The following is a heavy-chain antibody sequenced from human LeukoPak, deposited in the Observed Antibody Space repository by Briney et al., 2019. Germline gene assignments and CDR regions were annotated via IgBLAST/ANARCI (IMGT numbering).Heavy chain of an antibody. V-gene: IGHV3-15*01. CDR1: GFTFSNAW. CDR2: IKSKTDGGTT. CDR3: TTRDYYDRLPLDY. J-gene: IGHJ4*02. Sequence: GGSLRLSCAASGFTFSNAWMSWVCQAPGKGLEWVGRIKSKTDGGTTDYAAPVKGRFTISRDDSKNTLYLQMNSLKTEDTAVYYCTTRDYYDRLPLDYWGQGTLVTVSS. D-gene: IGHD3-22*01.